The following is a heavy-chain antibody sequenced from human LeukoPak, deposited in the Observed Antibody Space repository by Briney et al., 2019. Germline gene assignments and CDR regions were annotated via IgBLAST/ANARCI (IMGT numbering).Heavy chain of an antibody. CDR3: AKDIVGAPHGDY. Sequence: GRSLRLSCAASGFTFSSYGMHWVRQAPGKGLEWVAVISYDGSNKYYADSVKGRFTISRDNSKNTLYLQMNSLRAEDTAVYYCAKDIVGAPHGDYWGQGTLVTVSS. J-gene: IGHJ4*02. CDR1: GFTFSSYG. V-gene: IGHV3-30*18. D-gene: IGHD1-26*01. CDR2: ISYDGSNK.